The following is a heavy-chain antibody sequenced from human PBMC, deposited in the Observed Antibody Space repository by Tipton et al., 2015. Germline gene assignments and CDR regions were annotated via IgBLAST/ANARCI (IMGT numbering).Heavy chain of an antibody. Sequence: TLSLTCTVSGDPLTLGDYYWTWLRQFPGKGLEWIGYIYFTGSTYYNPSLKSRVTISVDTSKNQFSLKLSSVTAADTAVYYCAREVVEMAFDIWGQGTMVAVSS. J-gene: IGHJ3*02. CDR1: GDPLTLGDYY. V-gene: IGHV4-31*03. D-gene: IGHD5-24*01. CDR3: AREVVEMAFDI. CDR2: IYFTGST.